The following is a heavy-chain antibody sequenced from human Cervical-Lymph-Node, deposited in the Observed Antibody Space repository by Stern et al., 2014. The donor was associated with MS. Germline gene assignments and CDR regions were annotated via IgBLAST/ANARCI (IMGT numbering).Heavy chain of an antibody. CDR2: STSRSVYT. D-gene: IGHD2-2*01. CDR3: AREVPGAMGF. CDR1: GFTFSLYS. V-gene: IGHV3-21*01. J-gene: IGHJ4*02. Sequence: EDQLVESGGGLVKPGGSLRLSCAASGFTFSLYSMNWVRQAPGKGLECVSSSTSRSVYTYYADSLKGRFTVSRDDVKNSLYLQMNSLTVEDTAVYYCAREVPGAMGFWGQGTLVTVSS.